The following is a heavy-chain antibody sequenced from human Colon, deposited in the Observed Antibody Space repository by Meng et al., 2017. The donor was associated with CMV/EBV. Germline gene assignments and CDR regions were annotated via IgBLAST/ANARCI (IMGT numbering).Heavy chain of an antibody. CDR3: ARETRRKDEDSYFGMDV. V-gene: IGHV1-18*01. CDR1: GYMFTSFG. D-gene: IGHD1-14*01. Sequence: ASVKVSCKASGYMFTSFGISWVRQAPGQGLEWMGWMSTLNGNTYYAQKFKGRVTMTRDTSSETAYMDLTSLRSDDTAVYYCARETRRKDEDSYFGMDVWGQGTTVTVSS. CDR2: MSTLNGNT. J-gene: IGHJ6*02.